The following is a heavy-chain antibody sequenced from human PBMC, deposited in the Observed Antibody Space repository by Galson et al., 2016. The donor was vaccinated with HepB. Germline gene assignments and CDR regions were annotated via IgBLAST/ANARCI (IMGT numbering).Heavy chain of an antibody. CDR2: MTGNSRTI. J-gene: IGHJ4*02. CDR3: PRDKQWAFDC. CDR1: GLKLSDYS. V-gene: IGHV3-48*01. Sequence: SLRLSCAASGLKLSDYSMNWVRQAPGKGLEWLSYMTGNSRTIDYAASVKGRFTISRANAKNSAYLQMNSLRAEDTGVYYCPRDKQWAFDCWGQ. D-gene: IGHD1-26*01.